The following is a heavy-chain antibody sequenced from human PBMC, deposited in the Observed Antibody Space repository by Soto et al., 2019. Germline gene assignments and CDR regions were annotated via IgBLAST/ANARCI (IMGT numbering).Heavy chain of an antibody. J-gene: IGHJ4*02. CDR3: AKQAPYSNSWYEIDY. CDR2: ISGSGGST. CDR1: GFTFSSYA. D-gene: IGHD6-13*01. Sequence: EVQLLESGGGLVQPGGSLRLSCAASGFTFSSYAINWVRQAPGKGLEWVSGISGSGGSTHYADSVKGRFTISRDNSKNTLYLQMNSLRAEDTAVYYCAKQAPYSNSWYEIDYWGQGTLVTVSS. V-gene: IGHV3-23*01.